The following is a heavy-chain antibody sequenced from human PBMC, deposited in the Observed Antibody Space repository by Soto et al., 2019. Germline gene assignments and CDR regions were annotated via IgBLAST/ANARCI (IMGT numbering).Heavy chain of an antibody. CDR3: ARERYSYGPYYFDY. J-gene: IGHJ4*02. CDR2: ITSSGSTT. D-gene: IGHD5-18*01. V-gene: IGHV3-11*01. Sequence: GSLRLSCAASGFTFSDYYMSWIRQAPGKGLEWVSSITSSGSTTYYTDSVKGRFTISRDNAKNSLYLQMNSLRAEDTAVYYCARERYSYGPYYFDYWGQGTLVTVSS. CDR1: GFTFSDYY.